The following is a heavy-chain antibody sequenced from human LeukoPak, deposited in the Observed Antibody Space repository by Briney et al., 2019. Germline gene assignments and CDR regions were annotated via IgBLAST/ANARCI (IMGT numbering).Heavy chain of an antibody. D-gene: IGHD1-26*01. CDR2: ISWTGATL. J-gene: IGHJ4*02. CDR3: ARGMGATDLTLYFDY. Sequence: HSGRSLRLSCAASGFIFDDYVMHWVRQAPGKGLEWVSGISWTGATLGYADSVKGRFTISRDNAKNSLYLQMNSLRAEDTALYHCARGMGATDLTLYFDYWGQGTLVTVSS. CDR1: GFIFDDYV. V-gene: IGHV3-9*01.